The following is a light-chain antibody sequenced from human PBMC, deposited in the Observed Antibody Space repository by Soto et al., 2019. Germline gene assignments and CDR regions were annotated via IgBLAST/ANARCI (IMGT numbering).Light chain of an antibody. CDR2: GNN. CDR3: SSQAGANDPFV. J-gene: IGLJ1*01. Sequence: QPVLTQPPSASGTPGQTITISCSGGSSNIGINTVSWYEHLPGTAPRLLIYGNNQRPSGVPDRFSGSKSGNTASLTVSGLQADDEADYYCSSQAGANDPFVFGTGTKLTVL. V-gene: IGLV1-44*01. CDR1: SSNIGINT.